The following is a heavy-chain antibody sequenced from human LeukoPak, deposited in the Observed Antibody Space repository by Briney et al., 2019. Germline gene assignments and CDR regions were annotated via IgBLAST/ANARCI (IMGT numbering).Heavy chain of an antibody. CDR3: ARGGIYYDSSGTTFDY. CDR2: ISSSSNPI. CDR1: GFTFGSYS. Sequence: GGSLRLSCAASGFTFGSYSMNWVRQAPGKGLEWVSYISSSSNPIYYADSVKGRFTISRDNAKNSLYLQMNSLRAEDTAVYYCARGGIYYDSSGTTFDYWGQGTLVTVSS. J-gene: IGHJ4*02. V-gene: IGHV3-48*01. D-gene: IGHD3-22*01.